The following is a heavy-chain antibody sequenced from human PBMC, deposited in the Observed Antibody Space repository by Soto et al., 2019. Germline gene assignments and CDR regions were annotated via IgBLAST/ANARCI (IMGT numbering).Heavy chain of an antibody. CDR2: ISFDGTNE. Sequence: PGGSLRLSCAASEFTFSSYAMHWVRQAPGRGLEWVALISFDGTNEYYADSVKGRFTISRDNSKNMLFLQMDSLRPDDSAMYYCARQIHRWSYHYGMDVWGQGTTVTVSS. CDR3: ARQIHRWSYHYGMDV. J-gene: IGHJ6*02. D-gene: IGHD3-3*01. CDR1: EFTFSSYA. V-gene: IGHV3-30-3*01.